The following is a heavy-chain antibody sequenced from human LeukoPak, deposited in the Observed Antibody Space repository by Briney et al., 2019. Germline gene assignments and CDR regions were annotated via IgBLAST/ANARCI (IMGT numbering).Heavy chain of an antibody. D-gene: IGHD3-3*01. CDR3: AKVPYYDFWSGYYAGGYFDY. CDR2: ISGSGGST. V-gene: IGHV3-23*01. J-gene: IGHJ4*02. CDR1: GFTFSSYA. Sequence: GGSLRLSCAASGFTFSSYAMSWVRQARGKGLEWVSAISGSGGSTYYADSVKGRFTISRDNSKNTLYLQMNSLRAEDTAVYYCAKVPYYDFWSGYYAGGYFDYWGQGTLVTVSS.